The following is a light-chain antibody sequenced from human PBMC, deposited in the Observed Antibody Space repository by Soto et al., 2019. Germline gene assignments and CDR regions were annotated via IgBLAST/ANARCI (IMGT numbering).Light chain of an antibody. CDR3: LQSYSTMT. V-gene: IGKV1-39*01. Sequence: DRVALTCRASQSISTYLNWYQQKPGKAPKLLIYAASSLQSGVPSRFSGSGSGTDFTLTISRRQPQDFSTYYSLQSYSTMTFAQGTKVDIK. CDR1: QSISTY. J-gene: IGKJ1*01. CDR2: AAS.